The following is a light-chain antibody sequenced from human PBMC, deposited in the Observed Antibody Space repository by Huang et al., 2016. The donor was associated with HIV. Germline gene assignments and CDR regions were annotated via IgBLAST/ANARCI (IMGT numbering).Light chain of an antibody. CDR3: QQRRSWPLT. CDR2: DGS. CDR1: QTIGTY. V-gene: IGKV3-11*01. J-gene: IGKJ4*01. Sequence: EVVLTQSPPTLSLFPGGTATLSCRASQTIGTYVAWYQQRPCQGPRLLIYDGSNRAAGVPARISGAGSGTTFTLSISGLESEDFGVYYCQQRRSWPLTFGGGTKVEV.